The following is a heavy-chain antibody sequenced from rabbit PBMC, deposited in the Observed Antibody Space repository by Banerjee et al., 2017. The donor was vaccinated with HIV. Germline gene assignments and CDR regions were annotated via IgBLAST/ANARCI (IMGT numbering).Heavy chain of an antibody. CDR1: GFSLSNNYV. Sequence: QEQLEESGGDLVKPGASLTLTCTASGFSLSNNYVMCWVRQAPGKGPEWVACIAAGSSGGTYYASWAKGRFTISKASWTTVTLQMTSLTAADTASYFCARDLAGVIGWNFNLWGPGTLVTVS. CDR2: IAAGSSGGT. J-gene: IGHJ4*01. V-gene: IGHV1S45*01. CDR3: ARDLAGVIGWNFNL. D-gene: IGHD4-1*01.